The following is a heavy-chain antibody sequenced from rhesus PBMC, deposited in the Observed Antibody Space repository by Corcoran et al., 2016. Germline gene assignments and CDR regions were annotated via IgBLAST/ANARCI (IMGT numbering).Heavy chain of an antibody. J-gene: IGHJ4*01. Sequence: QVQLQESGPGLVKPSETLSLTCSVSDDSISSGFGWSWIRQLPGKGREWIGYIDGSSGNTHNNPSLKSRVNISKDTSKSQLYLKVTSVTAADTAVYYCGRRAAAGTLFDHWGQGVLVTVSS. V-gene: IGHV4-127*01. CDR3: GRRAAAGTLFDH. D-gene: IGHD6-31*01. CDR2: IDGSSGNT. CDR1: DDSISSGFG.